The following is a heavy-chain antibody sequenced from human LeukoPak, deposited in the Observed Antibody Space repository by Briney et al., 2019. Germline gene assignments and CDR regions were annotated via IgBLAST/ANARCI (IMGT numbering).Heavy chain of an antibody. CDR1: GFTFSSYS. D-gene: IGHD3-10*01. Sequence: GSLRLSCAASGFTFSSYSMNWVRQPPGKGLEWIGSIYYSGSTYYNPSLKSRVTISVDTSKNQFSLKLSSVTAADTAVYYCARRRYGSGSYYNRGVYFDYWGQGTLVTVSS. J-gene: IGHJ4*02. CDR3: ARRRYGSGSYYNRGVYFDY. V-gene: IGHV4-39*07. CDR2: IYYSGST.